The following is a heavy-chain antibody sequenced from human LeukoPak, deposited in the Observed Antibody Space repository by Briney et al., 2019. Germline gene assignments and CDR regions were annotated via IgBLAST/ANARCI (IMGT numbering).Heavy chain of an antibody. Sequence: PSETLSLTCTVSGGSISSSSYYWGWIRQPPGKGLEWIGSIYYSGSTNYNPSLKSRVTISVDTSKNQFSLKLSSVTAADTAVYYCARFYGDYPLPYYFDYWGQGTLVTVSS. CDR2: IYYSGST. V-gene: IGHV4-39*07. J-gene: IGHJ4*02. CDR3: ARFYGDYPLPYYFDY. CDR1: GGSISSSSYY. D-gene: IGHD4-17*01.